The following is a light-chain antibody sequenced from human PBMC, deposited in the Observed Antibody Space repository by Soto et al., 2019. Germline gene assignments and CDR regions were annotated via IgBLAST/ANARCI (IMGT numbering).Light chain of an antibody. CDR1: QTVSSTY. CDR3: QHYGSSPPWT. CDR2: GAS. J-gene: IGKJ1*01. V-gene: IGKV3-20*01. Sequence: EIVLTQSPGTLSLSPGERATLSCRASQTVSSTYLAWHQQRTGQAPRLLIYGASNRATGIPDRFSGSGSGTYFTRNISRLEPEDFSLYYCQHYGSSPPWTVGQGTKVDIK.